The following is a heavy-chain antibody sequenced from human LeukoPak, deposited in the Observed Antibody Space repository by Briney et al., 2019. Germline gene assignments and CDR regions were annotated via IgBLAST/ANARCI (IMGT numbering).Heavy chain of an antibody. V-gene: IGHV3-30*04. Sequence: GKSLRLSCAASVFTFSKYAIYYVRQAPDRGLEWVAIISFDAVQKYYADSVKGRFTISRDNSNNTLYLESNNLTPADRAVYYCVKMKVATGIKFDSWGQGTLVTVSS. J-gene: IGHJ4*02. D-gene: IGHD1-14*01. CDR3: VKMKVATGIKFDS. CDR2: ISFDAVQK. CDR1: VFTFSKYA.